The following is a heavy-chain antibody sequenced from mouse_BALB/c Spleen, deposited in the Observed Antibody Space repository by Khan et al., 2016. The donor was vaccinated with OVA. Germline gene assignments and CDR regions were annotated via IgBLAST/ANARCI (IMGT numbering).Heavy chain of an antibody. Sequence: EVELVESGGDLVKPGGSLKLSCAASGFTFSSYSMSWVRQTPDKRLEWVATISSGGDYTYYPDNVKGRFTISRDNAKNTLYLQMSSLKSEDTAMYYCASHLTGSFADWGQGTLVTVSA. CDR3: ASHLTGSFAD. CDR2: ISSGGDYT. V-gene: IGHV5-6*01. D-gene: IGHD4-1*01. CDR1: GFTFSSYS. J-gene: IGHJ3*01.